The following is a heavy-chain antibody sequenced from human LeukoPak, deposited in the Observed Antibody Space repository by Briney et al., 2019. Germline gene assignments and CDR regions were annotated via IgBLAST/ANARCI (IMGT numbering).Heavy chain of an antibody. CDR1: GGTLSSYY. J-gene: IGHJ4*01. Sequence: SETLSLTCTVSGGTLSSYYWSWIRQPAGKGLEWIGRIYSTGSTNYNPSLMSRVTMSVDTSKNQFSLRLRSVTAADAAVYYCARQIASAGTAGIDVWGQGALVTVSS. CDR3: ARQIASAGTAGIDV. D-gene: IGHD6-13*01. CDR2: IYSTGST. V-gene: IGHV4-4*07.